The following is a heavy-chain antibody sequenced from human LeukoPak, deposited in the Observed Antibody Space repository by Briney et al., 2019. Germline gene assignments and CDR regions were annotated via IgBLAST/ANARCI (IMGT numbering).Heavy chain of an antibody. CDR2: IYYSGST. V-gene: IGHV4-30-4*01. J-gene: IGHJ4*02. D-gene: IGHD2-15*01. CDR3: ARVVVEVVVAHFDY. CDR1: GGSISSGDYY. Sequence: SETLSLTCTVSGGSISSGDYYWSWIRQPPGKGLEWIGYIYYSGSTYYNPSLKSRVTISVDTSKNQFSLKLSSVTAADTAVYYCARVVVEVVVAHFDYWGQGTLVTVSS.